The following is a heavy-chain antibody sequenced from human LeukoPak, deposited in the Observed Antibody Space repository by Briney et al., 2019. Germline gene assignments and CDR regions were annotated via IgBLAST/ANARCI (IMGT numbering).Heavy chain of an antibody. CDR2: IYYSGST. CDR1: GGSIGNYY. CDR3: ARDSLHYYSYYMDV. Sequence: SETLSLTCTVSGGSIGNYYWSWIRQPPGKGLEWIGYIYYSGSTNYNPSLKSRVTISVDTSKNQFSLKLSSVTAADTAVYYCARDSLHYYSYYMDVWGKGTTVTVSS. V-gene: IGHV4-59*01. J-gene: IGHJ6*03.